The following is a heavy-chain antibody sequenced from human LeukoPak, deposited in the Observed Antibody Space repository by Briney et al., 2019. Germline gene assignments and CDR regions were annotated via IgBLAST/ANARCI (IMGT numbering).Heavy chain of an antibody. CDR1: GGSISSYY. Sequence: PSETLSLTCTVSGGSISSYYWSWIRQPPGKGLEWIGYIYYSGSTYYNPSLKSRVTISVDMSKNQFSLKLSSVTAADTAVYYCARTPALYYYYYGMDVWGQGTTVTVSS. CDR2: IYYSGST. D-gene: IGHD1-14*01. V-gene: IGHV4-59*04. J-gene: IGHJ6*02. CDR3: ARTPALYYYYYGMDV.